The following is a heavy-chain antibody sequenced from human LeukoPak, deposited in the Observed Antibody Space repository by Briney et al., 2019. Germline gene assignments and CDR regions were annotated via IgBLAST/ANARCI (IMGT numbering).Heavy chain of an antibody. D-gene: IGHD5-18*01. CDR1: GFTFSTYG. CDR3: AKEARGYSYGYRYFDY. V-gene: IGHV3-30*02. CDR2: IRYDGSNK. J-gene: IGHJ4*02. Sequence: GGSLRLSCAASGFTFSTYGMHWVRQAPGKGLEWVAFIRYDGSNKYYADSVKGRFTTSRDNSKNTLYLQMNSLRAEDTAVYYCAKEARGYSYGYRYFDYWGQGTLVTVSS.